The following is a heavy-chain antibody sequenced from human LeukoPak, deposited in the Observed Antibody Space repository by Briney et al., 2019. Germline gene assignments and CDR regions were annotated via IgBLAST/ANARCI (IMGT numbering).Heavy chain of an antibody. CDR3: TTEGYSGYDPFDY. V-gene: IGHV3-15*01. D-gene: IGHD5-12*01. Sequence: GGSLRLSCAASGFXFSNAWISWVRQAPGKGLEWVGRINSKTDGATTDYAAPVKGRFTISRDASKNTLSLQMNSLKTEDTAVYWCTTEGYSGYDPFDYWGEGTLVTVSS. CDR1: GFXFSNAW. CDR2: INSKTDGATT. J-gene: IGHJ4*02.